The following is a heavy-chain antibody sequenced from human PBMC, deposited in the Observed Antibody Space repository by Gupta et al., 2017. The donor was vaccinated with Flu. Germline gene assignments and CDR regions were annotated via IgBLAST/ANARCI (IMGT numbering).Heavy chain of an antibody. CDR1: GGSFSGYY. V-gene: IGHV4-34*01. CDR2: INHSGST. D-gene: IGHD3-3*01. CDR3: ARVSARLWSGYYRDWFDP. J-gene: IGHJ5*02. Sequence: QVQLQQWGAGLLKPSETLSLTCAVYGGSFSGYYWSWIRQPPGKGLEWIGEINHSGSTNYNPSLKSRVTISVDTSKNQFSLKLSSVTAADTAVYYCARVSARLWSGYYRDWFDPWGQGTLVTVSS.